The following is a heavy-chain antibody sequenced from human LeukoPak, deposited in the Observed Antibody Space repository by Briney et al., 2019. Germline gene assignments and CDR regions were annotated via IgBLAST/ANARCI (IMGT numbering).Heavy chain of an antibody. CDR3: ASGDPNYFDY. CDR1: GFTFSSYA. V-gene: IGHV4-59*01. CDR2: IYYSGST. D-gene: IGHD7-27*01. Sequence: LRLSCAASGFTFSSYAMSWIRQPPGKGLEWIGYIYYSGSTNYNPSLKSRVTISVDTSKNQFSLKLSSVTAADTAVYYCASGDPNYFDYWGQGTLVTVSS. J-gene: IGHJ4*02.